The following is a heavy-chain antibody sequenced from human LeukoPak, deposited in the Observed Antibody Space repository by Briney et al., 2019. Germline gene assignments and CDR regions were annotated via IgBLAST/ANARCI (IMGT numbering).Heavy chain of an antibody. D-gene: IGHD6-13*01. CDR2: VYYTATT. V-gene: IGHV4-39*07. CDR1: GDSITNINYY. CDR3: ARDPVAGTGTDT. Sequence: SETLSLTCSVSGDSITNINYYWGWIRQPPGKGLEWIATVYYTATTYSNPSLKSRVTISVDSSKNEVSLKVTSVTAADTTVYYCARDPVAGTGTDTWGQGTLVTVSS. J-gene: IGHJ5*02.